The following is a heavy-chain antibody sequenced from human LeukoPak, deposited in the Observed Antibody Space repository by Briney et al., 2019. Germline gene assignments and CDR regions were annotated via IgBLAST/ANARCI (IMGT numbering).Heavy chain of an antibody. CDR1: GVTLSNYA. J-gene: IGHJ2*01. Sequence: GGSLRLSCVASGVTLSNYAMSWARQAPGKGLEWVSGISSSGSGGNTYYADYVKGRFTISRDSYRNTLFLHMNTMRAEDTAIYYCAKDRTVGASYWYFVLWGGGALVTVSS. CDR2: ISSSGSGGNT. D-gene: IGHD1-26*01. V-gene: IGHV3-23*01. CDR3: AKDRTVGASYWYFVL.